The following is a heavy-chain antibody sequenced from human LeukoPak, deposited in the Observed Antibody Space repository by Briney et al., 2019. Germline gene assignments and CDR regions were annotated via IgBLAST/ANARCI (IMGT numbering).Heavy chain of an antibody. D-gene: IGHD2-2*01. J-gene: IGHJ5*02. V-gene: IGHV4-34*01. CDR2: INHSGST. Sequence: PSETLSLTCAVYGGSFSGYYWSLIRQPPGKGLEWIGEINHSGSTNYNPSLKSRVTISVDTSKNQFSLKLSSVTAADTAVYYCARGSRYCSSTSCYWYDHWGQGTLVTVSS. CDR1: GGSFSGYY. CDR3: ARGSRYCSSTSCYWYDH.